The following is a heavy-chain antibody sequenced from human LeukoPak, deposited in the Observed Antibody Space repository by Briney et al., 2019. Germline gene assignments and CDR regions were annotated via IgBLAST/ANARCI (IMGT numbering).Heavy chain of an antibody. CDR2: IYYSGST. D-gene: IGHD3-9*01. Sequence: ETLSLTCTVSGGSISSYYWSWIRQPPGKGLEWIGYIYYSGSTNYNPSLKSRVTISVDTSKNQFSLKLSSVTAADTAVYCCARDDMKRALDIWGQGTMVTVSS. CDR1: GGSISSYY. V-gene: IGHV4-59*01. CDR3: ARDDMKRALDI. J-gene: IGHJ3*02.